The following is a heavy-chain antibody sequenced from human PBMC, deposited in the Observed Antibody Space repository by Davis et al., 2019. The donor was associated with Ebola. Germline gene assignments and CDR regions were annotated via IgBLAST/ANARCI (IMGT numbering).Heavy chain of an antibody. Sequence: ASVKVSCKASGYSFTSYAITWVRQAPGQGLEWMGWMSADKGNTNYAQKFQDRVPLTTDTSASTAYMELKSLRFDDTAVYYCARFGGQWLVRGTYYYYGMDVWGQGTTVAVSS. CDR3: ARFGGQWLVRGTYYYYGMDV. CDR1: GYSFTSYA. V-gene: IGHV1-18*04. CDR2: MSADKGNT. D-gene: IGHD6-19*01. J-gene: IGHJ6*02.